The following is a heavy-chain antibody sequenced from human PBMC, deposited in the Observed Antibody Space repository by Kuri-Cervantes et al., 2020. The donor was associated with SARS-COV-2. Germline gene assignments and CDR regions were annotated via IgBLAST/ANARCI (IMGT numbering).Heavy chain of an antibody. CDR1: GFTFSSYG. J-gene: IGHJ4*01. CDR2: IRYDGSNK. Sequence: GGSLRLSCAASGFTFSSYGMHWFRQAPGKGLEWVAVIRYDGSNKYYADSVKGRFTISRDNSKNTMYLQMNSLRAEDTAVYYCAKDLLGGLHPFDYWGHGTLVTVSS. CDR3: AKDLLGGLHPFDY. V-gene: IGHV3-30*02. D-gene: IGHD4-11*01.